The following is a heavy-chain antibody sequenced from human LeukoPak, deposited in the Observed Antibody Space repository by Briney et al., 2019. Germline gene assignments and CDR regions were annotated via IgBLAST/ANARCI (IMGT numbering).Heavy chain of an antibody. Sequence: GGSLRLSCAASGFTFSSYSMNWVRQAPGKGLEWVSSISSGSSYIYYADSVKGRFTISRDNAKNSLYLQMNSLRAEDTAVYYCARTLQLRFLEWLLYPSLGYWGQGTLVTVSS. CDR2: ISSGSSYI. J-gene: IGHJ4*02. V-gene: IGHV3-21*01. CDR3: ARTLQLRFLEWLLYPSLGY. CDR1: GFTFSSYS. D-gene: IGHD3-3*01.